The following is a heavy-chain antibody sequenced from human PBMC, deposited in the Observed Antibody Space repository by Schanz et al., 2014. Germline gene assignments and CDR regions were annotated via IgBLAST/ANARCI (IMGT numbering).Heavy chain of an antibody. CDR2: IVPVVGVT. J-gene: IGHJ4*02. V-gene: IGHV1-69*09. CDR1: GYTFTSYA. D-gene: IGHD3-16*01. CDR3: ADYGSGTYFDL. Sequence: QVQLVQSGSELKKPGASVKVSCKASGYTFTSYAMNWVRQAPGQGLEWMGRIVPVVGVTVYAQKFQGRVTFTADKSTATVYMELSRLRGDDTAVYFCADYGSGTYFDLWGQGTLVTVSS.